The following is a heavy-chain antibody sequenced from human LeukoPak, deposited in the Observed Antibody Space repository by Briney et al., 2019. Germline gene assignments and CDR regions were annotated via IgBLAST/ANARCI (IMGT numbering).Heavy chain of an antibody. J-gene: IGHJ4*02. CDR1: GFTFSSYG. Sequence: PGGSLRLSCAASGFTFSSYGMHWVRQAPGKGLEWVAFIRYDGSNKYYADSVKGRFTISRDNSKNTLYLQMNSLRAEDTAVYYCAKRSSLGRNDYGDYGLDYWGQGTLVTVSS. V-gene: IGHV3-30*02. CDR3: AKRSSLGRNDYGDYGLDY. D-gene: IGHD4-17*01. CDR2: IRYDGSNK.